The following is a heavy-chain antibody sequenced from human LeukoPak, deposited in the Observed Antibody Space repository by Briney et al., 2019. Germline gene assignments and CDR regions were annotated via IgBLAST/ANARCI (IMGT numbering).Heavy chain of an antibody. J-gene: IGHJ6*02. V-gene: IGHV1-8*01. CDR1: GYTFTSYD. CDR3: ARDDYGDYEMGGYGMDV. Sequence: GASVKVSCKASGYTFTSYDINWVRQATGQGLEWMGWMNPNSGNTGYAQKFQGRVTMTRNTSISTAYMELSSLRSEDTAVYYCARDDYGDYEMGGYGMDVWGQGTTVTVSS. D-gene: IGHD4-17*01. CDR2: MNPNSGNT.